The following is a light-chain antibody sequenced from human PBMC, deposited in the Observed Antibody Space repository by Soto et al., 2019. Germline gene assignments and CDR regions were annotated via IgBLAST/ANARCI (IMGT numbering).Light chain of an antibody. CDR1: QSVSSN. Sequence: IVLTQSPGTLSLSLVERATRSCRASQSVSSNLAWYQQKPGQAPSLLIYGAFTRATGIPARFSGTGSGTEFTLTLSSLQSEDLALYYCQQYNDLPLTFGQGTKVDIK. CDR3: QQYNDLPLT. J-gene: IGKJ1*01. CDR2: GAF. V-gene: IGKV3-15*01.